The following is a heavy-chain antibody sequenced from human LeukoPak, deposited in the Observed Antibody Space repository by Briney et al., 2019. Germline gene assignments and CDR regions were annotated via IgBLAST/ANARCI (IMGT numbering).Heavy chain of an antibody. CDR3: ARVMVRGVIITP. CDR2: IIPIFGTA. CDR1: GGTFSSYA. J-gene: IGHJ5*02. D-gene: IGHD3-10*01. V-gene: IGHV1-69*05. Sequence: SVKVSCKASGGTFSSYAISWVRQAPGQGLEWMGGIIPIFGTANYAQKFQGRVTITTDESTSTAYMELSSLRSEDTAVYYCARVMVRGVIITPWGQGTLVTVSS.